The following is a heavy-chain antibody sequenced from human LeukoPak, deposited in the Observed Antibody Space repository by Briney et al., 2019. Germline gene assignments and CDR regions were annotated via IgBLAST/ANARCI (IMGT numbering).Heavy chain of an antibody. CDR2: MQSTGNS. CDR1: GDSISTYH. V-gene: IGHV4-59*01. J-gene: IGHJ4*02. Sequence: SETVSLTCSVSGDSISTYHWNWIREPPGKGLEWIGYMQSTGNSKYNPSLRSRVNMFVDTPKNQAALILSSVTAADTAVYYCARDKQHSYGRYFDHWGQGALVTVSS. D-gene: IGHD3-16*01. CDR3: ARDKQHSYGRYFDH.